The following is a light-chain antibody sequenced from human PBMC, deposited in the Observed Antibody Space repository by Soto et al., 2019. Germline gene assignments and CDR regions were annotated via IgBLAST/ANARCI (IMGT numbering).Light chain of an antibody. CDR3: CSYAGSPYV. CDR2: DVT. J-gene: IGLJ1*01. Sequence: QSALTQPRSVSGSPGQSVTISCTRTSSDVGGYNYVSWYQQHPGKAPKLIIYDVTKRPSGVPDRFSGSKSGSTASLTISGLQAEDEADYFCCSYAGSPYVFGTGTKLTVL. CDR1: SSDVGGYNY. V-gene: IGLV2-11*01.